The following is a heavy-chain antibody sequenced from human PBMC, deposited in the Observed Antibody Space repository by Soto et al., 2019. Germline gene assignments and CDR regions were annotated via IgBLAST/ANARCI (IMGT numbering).Heavy chain of an antibody. CDR1: GGTFSSYT. CDR2: IIPILGIA. CDR3: ASDGYYYYYGMDV. V-gene: IGHV1-69*02. J-gene: IGHJ6*02. Sequence: QVQLVQSGAEVKKPGSSVKVSCKASGGTFSSYTISWVRQAPGRGLEWMGRIIPILGIANYAQKFQGRVTITADKSTSTAYMELSSLRSEDTAVYYCASDGYYYYYGMDVWGQGTTVTVSS.